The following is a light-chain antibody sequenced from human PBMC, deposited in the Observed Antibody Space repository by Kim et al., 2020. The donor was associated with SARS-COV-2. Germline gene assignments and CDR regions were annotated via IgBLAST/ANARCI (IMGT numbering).Light chain of an antibody. V-gene: IGLV2-14*03. J-gene: IGLJ2*01. Sequence: GRSITISCTGTSSDVGIYNHVSWHHQHPGKAPKVMIYDVSNRPSGVSNRFSGSKSGNTASLTISGLQAEDEADYYCASYTSSTTVAFGGGTQLTVL. CDR1: SSDVGIYNH. CDR2: DVS. CDR3: ASYTSSTTVA.